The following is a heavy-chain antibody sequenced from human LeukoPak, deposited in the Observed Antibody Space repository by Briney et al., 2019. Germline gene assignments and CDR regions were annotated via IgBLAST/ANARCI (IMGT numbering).Heavy chain of an antibody. V-gene: IGHV3-21*01. CDR2: ISSSSSYI. CDR3: ARDITAAGTFDY. CDR1: GFTFSSYS. Sequence: GGSLRLSCAASGFTFSSYSMNWVRQAPGKGLEWVSSISSSSSYIYYADSVKGRFTISRDNAKNSLYLQMNSLRAEDTAVYYCARDITAAGTFDYWGQGTLITVSS. J-gene: IGHJ4*02. D-gene: IGHD6-13*01.